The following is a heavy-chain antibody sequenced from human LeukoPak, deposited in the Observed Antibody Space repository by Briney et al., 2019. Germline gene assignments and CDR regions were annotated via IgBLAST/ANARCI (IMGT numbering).Heavy chain of an antibody. CDR2: IIPIFGTA. V-gene: IGHV1-69*05. D-gene: IGHD3-22*01. CDR1: GGTFSSYA. Sequence: ASVKVSCKASGGTFSSYAISWVRQAPGQGLEWMGGIIPIFGTANYAQKCQGRVTITTDESTSTAYMELSSPRSEDTAVYYCARGAHYYDSSGYDVDYWGQGTLVTVSS. CDR3: ARGAHYYDSSGYDVDY. J-gene: IGHJ4*02.